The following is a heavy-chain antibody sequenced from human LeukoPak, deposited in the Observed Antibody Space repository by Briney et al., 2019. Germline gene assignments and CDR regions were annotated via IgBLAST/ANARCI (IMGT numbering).Heavy chain of an antibody. D-gene: IGHD6-6*01. CDR1: GGTFSSYA. Sequence: AASVKVSCKASGGTFSSYAISWVRQAPGQGLEWMGGIIPIFGTANYAQKFQGRVTITTDESTSTAYMELSSLRSGDTAVYYCARDSYSSSSLSYWGQGTLVTVSS. V-gene: IGHV1-69*05. J-gene: IGHJ4*02. CDR3: ARDSYSSSSLSY. CDR2: IIPIFGTA.